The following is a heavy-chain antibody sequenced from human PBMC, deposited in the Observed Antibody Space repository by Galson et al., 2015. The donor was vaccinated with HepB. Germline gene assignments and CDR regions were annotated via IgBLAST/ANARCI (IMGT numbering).Heavy chain of an antibody. J-gene: IGHJ4*02. CDR3: ATIAPGSWTFED. CDR1: GFTCNIYS. Sequence: SLRLSCAASGFTCNIYSMNWVRQAPEKGLEWVSYISSTSDWIYYADSVRGRFTISRDNAKKALSLYMNRLRVEDTGVYYCATIAPGSWTFEDWGQGTLVTVSS. D-gene: IGHD3-10*01. V-gene: IGHV3-21*05. CDR2: ISSTSDWI.